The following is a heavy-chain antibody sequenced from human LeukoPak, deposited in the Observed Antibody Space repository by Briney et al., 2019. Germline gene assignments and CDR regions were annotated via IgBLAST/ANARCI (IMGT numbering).Heavy chain of an antibody. J-gene: IGHJ3*02. D-gene: IGHD4-23*01. CDR1: GFTFSSYS. V-gene: IGHV3-30*05. Sequence: GGSLRLSCAASGFTFSSYSMNWVRQAPGKGLEWVAVISYDGSNKYYADSVKGRFTISRDNSKNTLYLQMNSLRAEDTAVYYCARGLVTTVVNDAFDIWGQGTMVTVSS. CDR3: ARGLVTTVVNDAFDI. CDR2: ISYDGSNK.